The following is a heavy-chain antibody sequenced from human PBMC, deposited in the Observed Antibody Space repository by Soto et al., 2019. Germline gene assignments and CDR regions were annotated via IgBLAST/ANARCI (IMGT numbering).Heavy chain of an antibody. J-gene: IGHJ4*02. Sequence: QVQLVESGGGVVQPGRSLRLSCAASGFTFSSYGMHWVRQAPGKGLEWVSVISYDGSNKYYADSVKGRFTISSDNSKNALYLQMNSLRAEDTAVYYCAKVGTSYGDYGGDLDYWGQRTLVTVAS. V-gene: IGHV3-30*18. CDR1: GFTFSSYG. D-gene: IGHD4-17*01. CDR3: AKVGTSYGDYGGDLDY. CDR2: ISYDGSNK.